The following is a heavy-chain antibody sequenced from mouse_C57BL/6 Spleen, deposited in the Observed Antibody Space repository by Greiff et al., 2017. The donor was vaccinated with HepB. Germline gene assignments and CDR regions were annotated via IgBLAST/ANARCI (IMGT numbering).Heavy chain of an antibody. D-gene: IGHD4-1*01. CDR1: GFTFSSYA. CDR3: ARDLGREGNFDY. J-gene: IGHJ2*01. CDR2: ISDGGSYT. V-gene: IGHV5-4*01. Sequence: EVQVVESGGGLVKPGGSLKLSCAASGFTFSSYAMSWVRQTPEKRLEWVATISDGGSYTYYPDNVKGRFTISRDNAKNNLYLQMSHLKSEDTAMYYCARDLGREGNFDYWGQGTTLTVSS.